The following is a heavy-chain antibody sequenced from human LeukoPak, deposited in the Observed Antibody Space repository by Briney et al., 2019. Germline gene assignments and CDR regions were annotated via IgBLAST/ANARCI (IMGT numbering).Heavy chain of an antibody. D-gene: IGHD1-26*01. CDR3: ANGAIEGAFDY. CDR1: GYSFTSYW. CDR2: IHPGDSDT. Sequence: GESLKISCTGTGYSFTSYWIAWVRQMPGKGLEWMGIIHPGDSDTVYSPSFQGQVTISADKSISTAYLQWSSLKTSDTAMYYCANGAIEGAFDYWGQGTLVTVSS. V-gene: IGHV5-51*01. J-gene: IGHJ4*02.